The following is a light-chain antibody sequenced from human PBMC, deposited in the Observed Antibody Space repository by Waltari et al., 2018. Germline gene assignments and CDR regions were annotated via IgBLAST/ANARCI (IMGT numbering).Light chain of an antibody. CDR2: DAS. CDR1: QAISDY. J-gene: IGKJ4*01. CDR3: QQYETLEALS. Sequence: DIQMIQSPSSLSASVGDRVTIPCQASQAISDYLNWYQHKPGKAPKLLIYDASVLETGVPSRFTGSGSGTDFTFTITSLQPEDSATYYCQQYETLEALSFGGGTKVEIK. V-gene: IGKV1-33*01.